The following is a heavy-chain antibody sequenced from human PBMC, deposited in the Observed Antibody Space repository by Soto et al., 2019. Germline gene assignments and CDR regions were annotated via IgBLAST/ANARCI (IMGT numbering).Heavy chain of an antibody. CDR2: ISAYNGNT. CDR3: ARVPRDILTGYYSSRAAFDI. CDR1: GYIFTGEY. D-gene: IGHD3-9*01. J-gene: IGHJ3*02. V-gene: IGHV1-18*01. Sequence: ASVKVSCKASGYIFTGEYMHWVRQAPGQGLEWMGWISAYNGNTNYAQKLQGRVTMTTDTSTSTAYMELRSLRSDDTTVYYCARVPRDILTGYYSSRAAFDIWGQGTMVTVSS.